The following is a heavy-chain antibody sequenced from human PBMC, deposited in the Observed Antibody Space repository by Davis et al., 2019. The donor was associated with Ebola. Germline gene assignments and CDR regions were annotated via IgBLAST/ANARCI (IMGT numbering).Heavy chain of an antibody. Sequence: SETLSLTCTVSGGSISTHYWSWIRQPPGKGLEWIGYIYYSGSTTYNPSLRSRVTISVDTSKTQFSLKVSSVTAADTAMYYCARPGTAGTVDGFDIWGQGTMVTVSS. V-gene: IGHV4-59*11. D-gene: IGHD1-1*01. CDR3: ARPGTAGTVDGFDI. J-gene: IGHJ3*02. CDR1: GGSISTHY. CDR2: IYYSGST.